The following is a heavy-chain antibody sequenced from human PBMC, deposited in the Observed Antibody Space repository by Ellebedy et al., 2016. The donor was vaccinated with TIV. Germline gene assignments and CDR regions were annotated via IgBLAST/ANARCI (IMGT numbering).Heavy chain of an antibody. V-gene: IGHV3-23*01. J-gene: IGHJ2*01. D-gene: IGHD3-22*01. Sequence: GESLKISCAASGFTFSSYGMSWVRQAPGKGLEWVSAISGSGGSTYYADSVKGRFTISRDNSKNTLYLQMNSLRAEDTAVYYCAKEATMIVVVLDWYFDLWGRGTLVTVSS. CDR2: ISGSGGST. CDR1: GFTFSSYG. CDR3: AKEATMIVVVLDWYFDL.